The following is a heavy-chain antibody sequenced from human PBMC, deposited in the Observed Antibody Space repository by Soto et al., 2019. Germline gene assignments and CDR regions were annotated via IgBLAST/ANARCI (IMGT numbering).Heavy chain of an antibody. Sequence: PVGSLRLSCAASGFTFSSCAMSWVRQAPGTGLEWVPSVTSGGSTYYADSVKGRFTISRDNSKNTLYLQMNSLRGEDTAVYHCATTYNWNYVRIFDSWGQGTLVTVPS. CDR2: VTSGGST. D-gene: IGHD1-7*01. CDR3: ATTYNWNYVRIFDS. J-gene: IGHJ4*02. V-gene: IGHV3-23*01. CDR1: GFTFSSCA.